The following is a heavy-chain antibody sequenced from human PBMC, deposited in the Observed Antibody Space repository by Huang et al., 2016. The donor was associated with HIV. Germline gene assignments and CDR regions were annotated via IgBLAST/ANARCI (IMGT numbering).Heavy chain of an antibody. CDR1: GYTFTSYW. D-gene: IGHD2-21*01. V-gene: IGHV5-51*01. J-gene: IGHJ4*02. CDR2: NLPYDSDV. CDR3: ARQSVEYSPSDF. Sequence: EVQLVQSGPEMKKPGESLRISCKGSGYTFTSYWIGWVRQLPGKGLEWMGINLPYDSDVRYSPSFQGQVTMSVDTSINIAYLHLKSLKASDTAIYYCARQSVEYSPSDFWGQGTLVTVSS.